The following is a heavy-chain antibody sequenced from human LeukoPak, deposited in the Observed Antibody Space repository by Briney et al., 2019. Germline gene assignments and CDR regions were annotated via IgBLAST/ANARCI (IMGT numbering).Heavy chain of an antibody. CDR1: GFTFSSYE. J-gene: IGHJ4*02. V-gene: IGHV3-48*03. CDR3: ASLVVPAASHFDY. CDR2: ISSSGSTI. D-gene: IGHD2-2*01. Sequence: PGGSLRLSCAASGFTFSSYEMNLVRQAPGKGLEWVSYISSSGSTIYYADSVKGRFTISRDNAKNSLYLQMNSLRAEDTAVYYCASLVVPAASHFDYWGQGTLVTVSS.